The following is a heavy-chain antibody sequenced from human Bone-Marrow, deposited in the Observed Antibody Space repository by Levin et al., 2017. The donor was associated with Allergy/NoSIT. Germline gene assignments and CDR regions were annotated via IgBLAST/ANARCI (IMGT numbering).Heavy chain of an antibody. CDR2: IYSGGST. J-gene: IGHJ4*02. D-gene: IGHD6-19*01. Sequence: PGGSLRLSCAASGFTVSSNYMSWVRQAPGKGLEWVSVIYSGGSTYYADSVKGRFTISRDNSKNTLYLQMNSLRAEDTAVYYCARALSNWWQWLGGFDYWGQGTLVTVSS. V-gene: IGHV3-53*01. CDR3: ARALSNWWQWLGGFDY. CDR1: GFTVSSNY.